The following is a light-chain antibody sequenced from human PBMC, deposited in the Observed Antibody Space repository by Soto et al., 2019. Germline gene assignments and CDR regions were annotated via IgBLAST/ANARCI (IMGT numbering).Light chain of an antibody. CDR2: RVC. J-gene: IGKJ2*01. V-gene: IGKV2-30*01. CDR3: MLGTQWPPYT. CDR1: QSLAYIDGNTY. Sequence: DVVMNQSPLSLPVTLGQPASISCRSSQSLAYIDGNTYLNGFQQRPGQSPRRLIYRVCNRYYGVPDGFRGIVSGTDFTLEISRVEAGDVGVYYRMLGTQWPPYTWGEGTKLEI.